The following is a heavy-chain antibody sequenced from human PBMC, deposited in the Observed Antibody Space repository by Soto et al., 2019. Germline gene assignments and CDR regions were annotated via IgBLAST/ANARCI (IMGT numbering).Heavy chain of an antibody. Sequence: QVQLVQSGVDVKKPGASVKVSCEASGYTFTSYKVSWLWQAPGQGLEWMGWINPHNGKTDYAQKVQDRVTMTADTSTSTAYMELRSVRSDDTLMYYCARLYSDDSGFYYREFDYWGQGTLVTVSS. CDR1: GYTFTSYK. CDR3: ARLYSDDSGFYYREFDY. V-gene: IGHV1-18*01. CDR2: INPHNGKT. D-gene: IGHD1-26*01. J-gene: IGHJ4*02.